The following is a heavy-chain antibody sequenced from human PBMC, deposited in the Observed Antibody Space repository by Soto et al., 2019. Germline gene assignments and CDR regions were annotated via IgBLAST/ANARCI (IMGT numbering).Heavy chain of an antibody. D-gene: IGHD1-26*01. Sequence: GGSLRLSCVASGFSFSSFELNWVRQAPGKGLEWISKISSSVNTVYHTDSVKGRFTISRDNGKNSLYLQMNSLRVDDTAIYYCARLQWESLGRAGLDVWGQGTKVTVSS. CDR2: ISSSVNTV. CDR3: ARLQWESLGRAGLDV. CDR1: GFSFSSFE. V-gene: IGHV3-48*03. J-gene: IGHJ6*02.